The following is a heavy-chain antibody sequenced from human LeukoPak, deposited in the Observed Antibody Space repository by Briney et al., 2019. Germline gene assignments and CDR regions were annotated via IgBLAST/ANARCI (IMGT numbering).Heavy chain of an antibody. J-gene: IGHJ4*02. V-gene: IGHV3-23*01. CDR1: GFTFSSYA. CDR3: AKDASRDCPSAGFDY. Sequence: RSGGSPRLSCAASGFTFSSYAMSWVRQAPGKGLEWVSAISGSGDSTFYADSVKGRFTISRDNSKNTLYLQMNSLRAEDTAVYYWAKDASRDCPSAGFDYWGKGPLVTVSS. D-gene: IGHD2-21*02. CDR2: ISGSGDST.